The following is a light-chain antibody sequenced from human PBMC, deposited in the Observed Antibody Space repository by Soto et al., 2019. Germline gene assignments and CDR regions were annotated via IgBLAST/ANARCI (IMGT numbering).Light chain of an antibody. CDR2: DAS. CDR3: QQRSNWRT. Sequence: EIVLTQSPATMSLSPGERATLSCRASQSVSNYLAWYQQKPGQAPRLLIYDASNRATGIPARFSSSGSRTDFTLTISGLEPEDFAVYYCQQRSNWRTFGQGTKLELK. CDR1: QSVSNY. J-gene: IGKJ2*01. V-gene: IGKV3-11*01.